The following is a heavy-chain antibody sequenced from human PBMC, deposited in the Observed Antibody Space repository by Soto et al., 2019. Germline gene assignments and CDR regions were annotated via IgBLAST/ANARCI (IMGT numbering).Heavy chain of an antibody. J-gene: IGHJ6*02. CDR3: ARLWFGSAFYYYYGMDV. CDR1: GGSISSSSYY. CDR2: IYYSGST. D-gene: IGHD3-10*01. V-gene: IGHV4-39*01. Sequence: SETLSLTCTVSGGSISSSSYYWGWIRQPPGKGLEWIGSIYYSGSTYYNPSLKSRVTISVDTSKNQFSLKLSSVTAADTAVYYCARLWFGSAFYYYYGMDVWGQGTMVTVSS.